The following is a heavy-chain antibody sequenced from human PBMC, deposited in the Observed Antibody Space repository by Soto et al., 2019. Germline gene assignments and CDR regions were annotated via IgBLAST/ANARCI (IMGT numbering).Heavy chain of an antibody. CDR3: AKGKINFDY. CDR1: GFTFSSYG. J-gene: IGHJ4*02. CDR2: ISYDGSNK. Sequence: QVQLVESGGGVVQPGRSLRLSCAASGFTFSSYGMHWVRQAPGKGLEWVAVISYDGSNKYYADSVKGRFTISRDNSKNTLYLQMNSRRAEDTAVYYCAKGKINFDYWGQGTLVTVSS. V-gene: IGHV3-30*18.